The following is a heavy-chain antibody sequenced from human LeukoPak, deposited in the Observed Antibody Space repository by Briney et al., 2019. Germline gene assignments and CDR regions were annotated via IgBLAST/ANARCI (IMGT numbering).Heavy chain of an antibody. CDR1: GFTVSSYY. J-gene: IGHJ4*02. D-gene: IGHD2-2*02. Sequence: RGSLRLSCAASGFTVSSYYMSWVGQAPGKGLEWVSILYSGGNTYYTDSVNGRFTISRDNSQNTLYLQMKNLRPEDRAVYCCSPQPTRVYHLDYWGQGTLVTVSS. CDR3: SPQPTRVYHLDY. CDR2: LYSGGNT. V-gene: IGHV3-53*05.